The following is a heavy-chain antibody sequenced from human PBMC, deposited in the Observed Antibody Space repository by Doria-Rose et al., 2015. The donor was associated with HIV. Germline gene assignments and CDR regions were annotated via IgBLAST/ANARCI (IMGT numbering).Heavy chain of an antibody. CDR3: ARFRPSRGIYYSLDV. CDR1: GGSISSYY. D-gene: IGHD3-10*01. J-gene: IGHJ6*03. Sequence: VKPAETLSLTCTVSGGSISSYYWNWIRQPPGKGLEWIGYICSSGSTHYNSSLKSRVTISIDTSKNQFSLELSSVTAADTAVYYCARFRPSRGIYYSLDVWGKGTTVTVSS. CDR2: ICSSGST. V-gene: IGHV4-4*09.